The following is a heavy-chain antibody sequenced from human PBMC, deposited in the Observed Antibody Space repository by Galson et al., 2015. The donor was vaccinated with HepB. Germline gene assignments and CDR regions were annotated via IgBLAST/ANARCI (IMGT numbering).Heavy chain of an antibody. CDR2: IYSGGTT. CDR1: GFTVSSNQ. D-gene: IGHD3-9*01. J-gene: IGHJ6*02. V-gene: IGHV3-53*01. CDR3: VRKRDYDMGYGMDV. Sequence: SLRLSCAVSGFTVSSNQTSWVRQAPGKGLEWVSIIYSGGTTYHTDSVKGRLTNSRDNSKNTLYLQMNSLRAEDTAVYYCVRKRDYDMGYGMDVWGQGTTVTVSS.